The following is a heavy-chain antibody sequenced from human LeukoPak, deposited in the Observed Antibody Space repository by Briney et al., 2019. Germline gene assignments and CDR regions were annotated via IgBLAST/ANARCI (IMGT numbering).Heavy chain of an antibody. D-gene: IGHD3-22*01. Sequence: PSETLSLTCAVSGYSISSDYYWGWIRQPPGKGLEWFGSIYHSGSTYYNPSLKSRVTISVDTSKNQFSLNLTSVTAADTAVYYCATLRALSITMIVVVITTYYFDYWGQGTLVTVSS. V-gene: IGHV4-38-2*01. CDR1: GYSISSDYY. J-gene: IGHJ4*02. CDR3: ATLRALSITMIVVVITTYYFDY. CDR2: IYHSGST.